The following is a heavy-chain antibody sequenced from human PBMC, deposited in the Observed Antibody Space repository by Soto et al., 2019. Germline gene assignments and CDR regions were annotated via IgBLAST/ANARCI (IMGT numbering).Heavy chain of an antibody. CDR2: INESGST. CDR3: ARGSGIVALPGELEDVNYDY. Sequence: QVLLQQWGAGLVKPSETLSLSCAVYGQSFSGHSWAWIRQPPGKGLEWIGEINESGSTYYNPSLKSRVTISTDTSKNQFSLKLSSVSAVDTAAYFCARGSGIVALPGELEDVNYDYWGQGTLVNVSS. J-gene: IGHJ4*02. V-gene: IGHV4-34*01. D-gene: IGHD1-1*01. CDR1: GQSFSGHS.